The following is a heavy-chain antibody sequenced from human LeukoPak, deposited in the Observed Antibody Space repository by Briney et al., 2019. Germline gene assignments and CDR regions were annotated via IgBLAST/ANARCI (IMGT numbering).Heavy chain of an antibody. CDR2: IYYSGST. V-gene: IGHV4-59*01. CDR1: VGSISRYY. D-gene: IGHD6-13*01. Sequence: SEALSLTCTDSVGSISRYYWSWIRQPPGKGLEWVGYIYYSGSTNYNPSLKSRVTISVDTVKSQFSLKLSSVTAADTAVYYCARAGVAAAGRRYYYYYYGMGVWGQGTTVTVSS. CDR3: ARAGVAAAGRRYYYYYYGMGV. J-gene: IGHJ6*02.